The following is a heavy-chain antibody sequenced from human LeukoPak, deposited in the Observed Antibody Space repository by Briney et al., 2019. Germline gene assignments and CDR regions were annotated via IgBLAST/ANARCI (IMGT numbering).Heavy chain of an antibody. CDR3: ARVAKFYYGSETYYFFEH. J-gene: IGHJ4*02. V-gene: IGHV3-21*01. CDR2: ISGTSTSI. D-gene: IGHD3-10*01. CDR1: GFTFSSYS. Sequence: GGSLRLSCAASGFTFSSYSMNWVRQAPGKGLEWVSSISGTSTSIYYADSVKGRFTISRDNAKNSLYLQMNSLRAEDTAVYYCARVAKFYYGSETYYFFEHWGQGTPVTASS.